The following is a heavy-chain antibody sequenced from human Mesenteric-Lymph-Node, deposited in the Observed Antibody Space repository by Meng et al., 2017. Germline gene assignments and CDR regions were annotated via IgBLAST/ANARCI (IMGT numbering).Heavy chain of an antibody. CDR1: GGSFSGYY. CDR2: INHSGST. Sequence: GSLRLSCAVYGGSFSGYYWSWIRQPPGKGLEWIGEINHSGSTNYNPSLKSRVTISVDTSKNQFSLKLSSVTAADTAVYYCARVGSGSYFYYYYGMDVWGQGTTVTVSS. D-gene: IGHD3-10*01. CDR3: ARVGSGSYFYYYYGMDV. J-gene: IGHJ6*02. V-gene: IGHV4-34*01.